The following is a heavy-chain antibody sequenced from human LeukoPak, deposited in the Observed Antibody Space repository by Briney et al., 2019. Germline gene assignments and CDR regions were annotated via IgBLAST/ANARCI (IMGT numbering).Heavy chain of an antibody. CDR3: ARDNDKVVDH. D-gene: IGHD1-1*01. V-gene: IGHV1-18*01. CDR2: ITAYNGNR. J-gene: IGHJ4*01. CDR1: GGTFSSYA. Sequence: ASVKVSCKASGGTFSSYAISWVRQAPGQGLEWMGWITAYNGNRLYAQRFQGRITLTTDTSTSTSYMELRSLEYDDTAIYYCARDNDKVVDHWGQGTLVTVSS.